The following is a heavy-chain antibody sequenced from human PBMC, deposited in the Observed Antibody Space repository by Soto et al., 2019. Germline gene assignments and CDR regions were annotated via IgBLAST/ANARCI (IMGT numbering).Heavy chain of an antibody. V-gene: IGHV3-23*01. Sequence: SGGSLRLSCAASGFTFSSHALSWVRQAPGKGLEWVSGISGSGGSIYYADSVKGRFTISRDNSKNTLHLEMNSLRAEDTAVYYCAKDASFWTGHHFDYWGHGTLVTVSS. CDR3: AKDASFWTGHHFDY. J-gene: IGHJ4*01. D-gene: IGHD3-3*01. CDR2: ISGSGGSI. CDR1: GFTFSSHA.